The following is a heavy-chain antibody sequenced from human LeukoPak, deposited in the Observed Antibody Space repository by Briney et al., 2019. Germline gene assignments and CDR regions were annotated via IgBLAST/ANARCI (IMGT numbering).Heavy chain of an antibody. V-gene: IGHV4-34*01. CDR1: GGSFSGYY. CDR3: ARLSGTVSGC. Sequence: SETLSLTCAVYGGSFSGYYWSWIRQPPGKGLEWIGEINHSGSTNYNPSLKSRVTISVDTSKNQFSLKLSSVTAADTAVYYCARLSGTVSGCWDQGTLVTVSS. CDR2: INHSGST. J-gene: IGHJ4*02. D-gene: IGHD6-19*01.